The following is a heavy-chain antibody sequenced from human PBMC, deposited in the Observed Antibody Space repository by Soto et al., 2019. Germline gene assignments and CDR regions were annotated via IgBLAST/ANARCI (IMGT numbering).Heavy chain of an antibody. D-gene: IGHD4-17*01. J-gene: IGHJ1*01. Sequence: PSETLSLTCAVYGGSFSGYYWSWIRQPPGKGLEWIGEINHSGSTNYNPSLKGRVTISVDTSKNQFSLKLSSVTAADTAVYYCARGPRYYGGNSVVRYAEYFQHWGQGTLVTVS. CDR1: GGSFSGYY. V-gene: IGHV4-34*01. CDR3: ARGPRYYGGNSVVRYAEYFQH. CDR2: INHSGST.